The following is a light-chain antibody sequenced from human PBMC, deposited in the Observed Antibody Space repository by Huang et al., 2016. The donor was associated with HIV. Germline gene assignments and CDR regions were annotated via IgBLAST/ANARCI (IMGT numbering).Light chain of an antibody. Sequence: EIVLTQSPATLSFFPGQRVSLSCRASQNINTHLAWYQQRPGHPPRLLIYDASSRVPGVAARFSGSGSGTDFTPTISSRESEDFATYYCQQRVNGLTFGGGTKV. CDR2: DAS. CDR3: QQRVNGLT. CDR1: QNINTH. V-gene: IGKV3-11*01. J-gene: IGKJ4*01.